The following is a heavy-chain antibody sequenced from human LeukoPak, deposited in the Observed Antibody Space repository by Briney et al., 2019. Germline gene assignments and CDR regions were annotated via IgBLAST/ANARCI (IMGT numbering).Heavy chain of an antibody. CDR2: ISWDGGST. D-gene: IGHD3-10*01. CDR3: AKDISVRGVRDYFDY. V-gene: IGHV3-43D*03. J-gene: IGHJ4*02. CDR1: GFTFDDYA. Sequence: GGSLRLSCAASGFTFDDYAMHWVRQAPGKGLEWVSLISWDGGSTYYADSVKGRFTISRDNSKNSLYLQMNSLRAEDTALCYCAKDISVRGVRDYFDYWGQGTLVTVSS.